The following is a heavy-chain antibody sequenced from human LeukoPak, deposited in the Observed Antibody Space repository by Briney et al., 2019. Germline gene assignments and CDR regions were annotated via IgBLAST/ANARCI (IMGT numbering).Heavy chain of an antibody. CDR2: IIPILGIA. V-gene: IGHV1-69*04. CDR1: GGTFSSYA. J-gene: IGHJ3*02. D-gene: IGHD3-22*01. CDR3: ARDGVPYYDSSGYGDDAFDI. Sequence: ASVKVSCKASGGTFSSYAISWVRQAPGQGLEWMGRIIPILGIANYAQKFQGRVTITADKSTSTAYMELSSLRSEGTAVYYCARDGVPYYDSSGYGDDAFDIWGQGTMVTVSS.